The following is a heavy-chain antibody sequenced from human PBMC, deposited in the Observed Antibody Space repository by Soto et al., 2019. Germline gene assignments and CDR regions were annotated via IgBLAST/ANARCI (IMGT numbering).Heavy chain of an antibody. CDR2: ISAYNGNT. J-gene: IGHJ3*02. CDR3: ARVGDYGDYGPDEGDAFDI. CDR1: GYTFTSYG. V-gene: IGHV1-18*01. Sequence: QVPLVQSGAEVKKPGASVKVSCQASGYTFTSYGISWVRQAPGQGLEWMGGISAYNGNTHYAQKLQGRVTMTTDTSTSTAYMELRSLRSDDTAVYYCARVGDYGDYGPDEGDAFDIWGQGTMVTVSS. D-gene: IGHD4-17*01.